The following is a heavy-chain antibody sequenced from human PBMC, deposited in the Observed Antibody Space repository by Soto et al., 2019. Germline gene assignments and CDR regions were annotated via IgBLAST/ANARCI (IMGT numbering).Heavy chain of an antibody. CDR2: IWYDGSNK. D-gene: IGHD6-19*01. CDR1: GFTFSSYG. V-gene: IGHV3-33*01. Sequence: GGSLRLSCAASGFTFSSYGMHWVRQAPGKGLEWVAVIWYDGSNKYYADSVKGRFTISRDNSKNTLYLQMNSLRAEDTAVYYCAREQVAVAVPEYFQHWGQGTLVTVSS. J-gene: IGHJ1*01. CDR3: AREQVAVAVPEYFQH.